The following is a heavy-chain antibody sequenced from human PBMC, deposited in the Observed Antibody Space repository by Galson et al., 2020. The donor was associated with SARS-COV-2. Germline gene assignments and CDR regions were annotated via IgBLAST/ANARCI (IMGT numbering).Heavy chain of an antibody. D-gene: IGHD6-13*01. V-gene: IGHV4-59*08. J-gene: IGHJ6*02. CDR1: GGSISRYY. CDR2: IYYSGST. Sequence: ETSETLSLTCTVSGGSISRYYWSWIRQPPGKGLEWIGYIYYSGSTNYNPSLKSRVTISVDTSKNQFSLKLSSVTAADTAVYYCARHMHITAAGISKAYYYYGIDVWGQCTTFTVSS. CDR3: ARHMHITAAGISKAYYYYGIDV.